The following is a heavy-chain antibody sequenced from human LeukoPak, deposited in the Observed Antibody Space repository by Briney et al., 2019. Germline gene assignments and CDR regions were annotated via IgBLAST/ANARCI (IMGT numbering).Heavy chain of an antibody. Sequence: SQTLSLTCTVSGGSISSGDYYWSWIRQPPGKGLEWIGYIYYSGSTYYNPSLKSRVTISVDTSKNRFSLRLSSVTAADTAVYYCAREHGGYGDYVPDYWGRGTLVTVSS. D-gene: IGHD4-17*01. V-gene: IGHV4-30-4*01. CDR3: AREHGGYGDYVPDY. CDR1: GGSISSGDYY. CDR2: IYYSGST. J-gene: IGHJ4*02.